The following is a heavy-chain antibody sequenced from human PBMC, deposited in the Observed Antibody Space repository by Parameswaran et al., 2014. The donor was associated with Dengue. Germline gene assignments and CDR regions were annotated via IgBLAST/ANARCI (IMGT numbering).Heavy chain of an antibody. Sequence: WVRQAPDKGLSGWEGVIPILGIANYAQKFQGRVTITADKSTSTAYMELSSLRSEDTAVYYCARDSGMANSGSYHYTGFYYFDYWGQGTPVTVSS. D-gene: IGHD1-26*01. CDR3: ARDSGMANSGSYHYTGFYYFDY. V-gene: IGHV1-69*04. J-gene: IGHJ4*02. CDR2: VIPILGIA.